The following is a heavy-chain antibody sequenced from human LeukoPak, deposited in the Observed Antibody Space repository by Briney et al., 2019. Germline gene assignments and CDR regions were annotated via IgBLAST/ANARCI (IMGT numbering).Heavy chain of an antibody. CDR3: ARATMVRGVPFDY. V-gene: IGHV4-59*08. CDR1: GASTSSFS. J-gene: IGHJ4*02. Sequence: SETLSLTCTVSGASTSSFSWSWIRQPPGKGLEWIGYIHYSGSTNYNSSLKSRVTISVDTSKNQFSLKLSSVTAADTAVYYCARATMVRGVPFDYWGQGTLVTVSS. D-gene: IGHD3-10*01. CDR2: IHYSGST.